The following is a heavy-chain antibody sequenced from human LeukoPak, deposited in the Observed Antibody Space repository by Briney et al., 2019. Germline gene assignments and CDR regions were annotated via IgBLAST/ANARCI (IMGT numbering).Heavy chain of an antibody. CDR3: ATRPYGSGSYYSGAYYFDY. V-gene: IGHV4-39*01. J-gene: IGHJ4*02. Sequence: SETLSLTCTVSGGSLSSSSYYWGWIRQPPGKGLEWIGSIYYSGSTYYNTSLKSRVTISVDTSKNQFSLTLSSVTAANTAVYYCATRPYGSGSYYSGAYYFDYWGQGTLVTVSS. D-gene: IGHD3-10*01. CDR2: IYYSGST. CDR1: GGSLSSSSYY.